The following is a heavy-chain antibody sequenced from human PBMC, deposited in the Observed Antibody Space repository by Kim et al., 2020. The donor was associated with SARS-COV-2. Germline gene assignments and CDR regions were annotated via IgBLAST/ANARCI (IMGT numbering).Heavy chain of an antibody. CDR1: GYTFTNYY. CDR3: ARNYRSGIYYVTKLGL. D-gene: IGHD3-16*01. Sequence: ASVKVSCKTSGYTFTNYYIHWLRQAPGQGFEWMAIVNPSGGSTSYAQKFQDRIIVTRDMSTTTVYMDLSSLTSEDTAVYYCARNYRSGIYYVTKLGLWGQ. J-gene: IGHJ1*01. V-gene: IGHV1-46*01. CDR2: VNPSGGST.